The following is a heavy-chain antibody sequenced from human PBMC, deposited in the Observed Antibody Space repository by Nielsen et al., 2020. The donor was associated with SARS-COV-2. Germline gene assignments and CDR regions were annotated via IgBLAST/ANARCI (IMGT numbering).Heavy chain of an antibody. CDR3: ARDRITYYYYYGMDV. J-gene: IGHJ6*02. CDR1: GFTFSSYW. D-gene: IGHD3-10*01. V-gene: IGHV3-7*01. CDR2: IKQDGSEK. Sequence: GGSLRLSCAASGFTFSSYWMSWVRQAPGKGLEWVANIKQDGSEKYYVDSVKGRFTISRDNAKNSLYLQMNSLRAEDTAVYYCARDRITYYYYYGMDVWGQGTTVTVSS.